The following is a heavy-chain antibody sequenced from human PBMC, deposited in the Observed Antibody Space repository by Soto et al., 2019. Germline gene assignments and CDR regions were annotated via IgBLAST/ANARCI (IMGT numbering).Heavy chain of an antibody. CDR2: IYYSGST. J-gene: IGHJ6*03. D-gene: IGHD3-3*01. CDR1: GGSISSYY. V-gene: IGHV4-59*08. CDR3: ARHPRGVLRFLQWSYMDV. Sequence: QVQLQESGPGLVKPSETLSLTCTVSGGSISSYYWSWIRQPPGKGLAWIGYIYYSGSTNYNPSLKRQVNLSVDTSKNQFSLKLSSVAAADRAVYYCARHPRGVLRFLQWSYMDVWGKGTTVTVSS.